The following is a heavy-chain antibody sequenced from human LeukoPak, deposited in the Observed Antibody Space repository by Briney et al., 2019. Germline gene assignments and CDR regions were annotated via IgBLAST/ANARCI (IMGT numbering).Heavy chain of an antibody. J-gene: IGHJ5*02. CDR2: ISGYNGDT. Sequence: ASVKVSCKASGYTFDTYVISWVRQAPGQGLEWMGGISGYNGDTNYAQKFQGRVTMTTDTSTSTAYMEVRSLRSDDTAVYYCAREPAYCGGDCYEWFDPWGQGTLVTVSS. D-gene: IGHD2-21*02. CDR1: GYTFDTYV. V-gene: IGHV1-18*01. CDR3: AREPAYCGGDCYEWFDP.